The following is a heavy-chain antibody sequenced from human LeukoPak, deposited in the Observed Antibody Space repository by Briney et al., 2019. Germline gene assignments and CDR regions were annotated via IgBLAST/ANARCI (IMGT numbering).Heavy chain of an antibody. J-gene: IGHJ6*02. Sequence: GASVKVSCKASGYTFTGYYMYWVRQAPGQGLEWMGWINPNSGGTNYAQKFQGRVTMTRDTSISTAYMELSRLRSDDTAVYYCARDRDPQQWLVPMDYYYGMDVWGQGTTVTVSS. CDR1: GYTFTGYY. V-gene: IGHV1-2*02. CDR2: INPNSGGT. CDR3: ARDRDPQQWLVPMDYYYGMDV. D-gene: IGHD6-19*01.